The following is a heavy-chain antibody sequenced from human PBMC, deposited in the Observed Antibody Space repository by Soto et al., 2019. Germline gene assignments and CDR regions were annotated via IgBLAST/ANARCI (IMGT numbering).Heavy chain of an antibody. V-gene: IGHV3-53*01. CDR2: IYSGGST. CDR3: ARVDYGDYGWYFDL. Sequence: EVQLVESGGGLIQPGGSLRLSCAASGFTVTNKYMTWVRQAPGKGLEWVSVIYSGGSTSYADSVKGRFTISRDNSKNILYLQMNILRAEDKAVYYCARVDYGDYGWYFDLWGRGTLVTVSS. D-gene: IGHD4-17*01. J-gene: IGHJ2*01. CDR1: GFTVTNKY.